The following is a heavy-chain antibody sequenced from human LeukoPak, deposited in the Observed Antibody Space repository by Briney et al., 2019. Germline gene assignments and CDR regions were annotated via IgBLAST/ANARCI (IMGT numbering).Heavy chain of an antibody. V-gene: IGHV5-51*01. CDR1: GYNFTNYW. CDR2: IYPGDSDT. Sequence: GESLKIFCKGSGYNFTNYWIGWVRQMPGKGLEWMTIIYPGDSDTRYSPSFQGQVTISADKSINTAYLQWSSLKASDSAMYYCARQKYSSGLDAFDIWGQGTMVTVSS. D-gene: IGHD5-18*01. J-gene: IGHJ3*02. CDR3: ARQKYSSGLDAFDI.